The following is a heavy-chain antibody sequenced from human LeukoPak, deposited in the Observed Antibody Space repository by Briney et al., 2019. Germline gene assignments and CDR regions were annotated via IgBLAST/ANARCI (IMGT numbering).Heavy chain of an antibody. CDR2: TYTTGST. D-gene: IGHD1-26*01. Sequence: SETLSLTCTVSGDSISSGSHFWFWIRQPAGKGLEWIGRTYTTGSTNYSPSLKSRVTISVDTSKNQFSLKLKSVTAADTAVYYCARADYSGSFWLDPWGQGTLVTVSS. J-gene: IGHJ5*02. V-gene: IGHV4-61*02. CDR1: GDSISSGSHF. CDR3: ARADYSGSFWLDP.